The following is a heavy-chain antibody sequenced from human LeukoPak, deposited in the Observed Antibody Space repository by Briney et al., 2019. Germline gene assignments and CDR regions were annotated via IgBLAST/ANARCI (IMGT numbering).Heavy chain of an antibody. D-gene: IGHD3-10*01. CDR2: IHYSGTT. Sequence: SETLSLTCNVSGGSISDNDYSWDWIRQPPGKGLEWMGCIHYSGTTYSNPSLKSRISISVDTFKSQFSLKLRSVTAADTAVYYCARRYYFVSGSYYPFDFWGQGTLVTVSS. J-gene: IGHJ4*02. V-gene: IGHV4-39*01. CDR3: ARRYYFVSGSYYPFDF. CDR1: GGSISDNDYS.